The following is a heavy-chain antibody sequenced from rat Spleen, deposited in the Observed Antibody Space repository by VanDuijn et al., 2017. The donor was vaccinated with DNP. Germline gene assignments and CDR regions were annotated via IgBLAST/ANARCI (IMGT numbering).Heavy chain of an antibody. Sequence: EVQLVESGGGLVQPGRSLKLSCAASGFTFSDYYMAWVRQAPKKGLEWVASISYDGSRTYYRDSVKGRFTISRDNAKSTLYLQMDSLRSEDTATYYCATQEYTTDYYYGWFAYWGQGTLVTVSS. CDR2: ISYDGSRT. CDR3: ATQEYTTDYYYGWFAY. D-gene: IGHD1-6*01. J-gene: IGHJ3*01. CDR1: GFTFSDYY. V-gene: IGHV5-7*01.